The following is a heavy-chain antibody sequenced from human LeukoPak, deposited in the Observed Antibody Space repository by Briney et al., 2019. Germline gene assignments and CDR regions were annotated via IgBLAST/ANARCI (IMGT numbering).Heavy chain of an antibody. CDR2: MNPNSGNT. J-gene: IGHJ1*01. V-gene: IGHV1-8*01. CDR1: GYTFTSYD. Sequence: GASVKVSCKASGYTFTSYDINWVRQATGQGLEWMGWMNPNSGNTGYAQKFQGRVTMTRNTSISTAYMELSSLRSEDTAVYYCARGWGSDSSGYYFDFQHWGQGTLVTVSP. D-gene: IGHD3-22*01. CDR3: ARGWGSDSSGYYFDFQH.